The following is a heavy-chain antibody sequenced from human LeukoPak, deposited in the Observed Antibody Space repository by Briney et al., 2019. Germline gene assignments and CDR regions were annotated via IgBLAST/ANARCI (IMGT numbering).Heavy chain of an antibody. CDR1: GGSISSSY. J-gene: IGHJ6*03. V-gene: IGHV4-59*12. CDR2: IYYSGST. Sequence: SETLSLTCTVSGGSISSSYWSWIRQPPGKGLEWIGYIYYSGSTNYNPSLKSRVTISVDTSKNQFSLKLSSVTAADTAVYYCARRGGLLWFGESNYYMDVWGKGTTVTISS. CDR3: ARRGGLLWFGESNYYMDV. D-gene: IGHD3-10*01.